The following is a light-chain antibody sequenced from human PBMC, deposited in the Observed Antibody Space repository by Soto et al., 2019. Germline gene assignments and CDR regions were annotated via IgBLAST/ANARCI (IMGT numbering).Light chain of an antibody. V-gene: IGLV2-14*01. Sequence: QSALTQPASVSGSPGQSITISCTGTSNDVGGYAHVSWYQQYPGKAPKLVISEVSNRPSGVSHRFSGSRSGNTASLTISGLQAEDEADYYCSSYTGDTTPVFGGGTKLTVL. CDR3: SSYTGDTTPV. CDR1: SNDVGGYAH. J-gene: IGLJ2*01. CDR2: EVS.